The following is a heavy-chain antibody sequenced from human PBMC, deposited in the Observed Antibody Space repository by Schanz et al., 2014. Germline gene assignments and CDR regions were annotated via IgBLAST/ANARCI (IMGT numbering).Heavy chain of an antibody. CDR3: VRDILHRVYDSGSP. Sequence: EVQLVASGGGLVQPGGSLRLSCAASGFAVDNYYMSCVRQAPGRGLEWVSIIFTDGRTYYADSVKGRFTISRDNAKNSLFLHMNSLRAEDTAVYYCVRDILHRVYDSGSPWGQGTLVTVSS. J-gene: IGHJ5*02. D-gene: IGHD3-10*01. CDR2: IFTDGRT. CDR1: GFAVDNYY. V-gene: IGHV3-66*01.